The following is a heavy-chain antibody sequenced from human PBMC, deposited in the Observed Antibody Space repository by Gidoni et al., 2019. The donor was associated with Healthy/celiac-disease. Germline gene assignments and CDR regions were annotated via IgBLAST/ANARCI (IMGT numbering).Heavy chain of an antibody. CDR2: INHSGST. CDR3: ARGDYVWGSYRYNWFDP. Sequence: QVQLQQWGAGLFKPSETLSLTCAVYGGSFSGYYWSWIRQPPGKGLEWIGEINHSGSTNYNPSLKSRVTISVDTSKNQFSLKLSSVTAADTAVYYCARGDYVWGSYRYNWFDPWGQGTLVTVSS. J-gene: IGHJ5*02. V-gene: IGHV4-34*01. D-gene: IGHD3-16*02. CDR1: GGSFSGYY.